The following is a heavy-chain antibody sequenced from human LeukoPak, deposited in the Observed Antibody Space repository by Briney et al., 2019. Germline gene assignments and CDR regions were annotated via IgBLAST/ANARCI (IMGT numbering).Heavy chain of an antibody. CDR1: GYTFTTYG. CDR2: ISPYNGNT. Sequence: ASVKVSCKASGYTFTTYGISWVRQAPGQGLEWMGWISPYNGNTDYAQKLQGRVTMTTDTSTSTAYMELRSLRSDDTAVYYCARSSTRGIAAAGPDYWGQGTLVTVSS. CDR3: ARSSTRGIAAAGPDY. V-gene: IGHV1-18*01. D-gene: IGHD6-13*01. J-gene: IGHJ4*02.